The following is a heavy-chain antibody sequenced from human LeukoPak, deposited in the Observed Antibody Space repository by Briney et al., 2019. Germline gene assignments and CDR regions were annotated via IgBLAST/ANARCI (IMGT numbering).Heavy chain of an antibody. D-gene: IGHD3-10*01. Sequence: ASVKVSCKAPGYTFTGYHMHWVRQAPGQGLEWMGWINPNSGGTNYAQKFQGRVTMTRDTSISTAYMELSRLRSDDTAVYYCARRRFGEFGVDYWGQGTLVTVSS. CDR2: INPNSGGT. V-gene: IGHV1-2*02. CDR3: ARRRFGEFGVDY. J-gene: IGHJ4*02. CDR1: GYTFTGYH.